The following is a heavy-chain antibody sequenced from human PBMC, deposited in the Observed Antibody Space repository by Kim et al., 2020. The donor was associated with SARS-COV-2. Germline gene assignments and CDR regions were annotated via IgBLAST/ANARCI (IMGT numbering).Heavy chain of an antibody. D-gene: IGHD1-20*01. Sequence: GGSLRLSCAASGFTFGNYGMHWVRQAPGKGLEWVAVIWYNGRNKYYGDSVEGRFTISRDNSRNTVYLQMSSLRVEDTAVYYCVKAPGAGITITDAGPFESWGQGTLVTVPS. J-gene: IGHJ4*02. V-gene: IGHV3-33*06. CDR3: VKAPGAGITITDAGPFES. CDR1: GFTFGNYG. CDR2: IWYNGRNK.